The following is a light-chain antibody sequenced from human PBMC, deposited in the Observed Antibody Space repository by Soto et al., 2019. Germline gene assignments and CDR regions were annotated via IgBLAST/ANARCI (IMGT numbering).Light chain of an antibody. CDR1: SSDVGTYNL. V-gene: IGLV2-23*02. CDR2: EVT. J-gene: IGLJ1*01. Sequence: QSVLAQPASGSGSPEQSVTIPCNGTSSDVGTYNLVSWYQQHPGKAPKLIIYEVTERPSGVSNRFSGSKFGNTASLTISGLLPEDEADYYCCSYGGSSALPYVFGTGTKVTVL. CDR3: CSYGGSSALPYV.